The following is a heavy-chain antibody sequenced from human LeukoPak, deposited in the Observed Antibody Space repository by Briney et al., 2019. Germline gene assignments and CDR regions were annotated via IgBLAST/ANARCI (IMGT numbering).Heavy chain of an antibody. J-gene: IGHJ4*02. CDR1: GYTFTGYY. D-gene: IGHD6-19*01. Sequence: ASVKASCKASGYTFTGYYMHWVRQAPGQGLEWMGWINPNSGGTNYAQKFQGRVTMTRDTSISTAYMELGRLRSDDTAVYYCARGHSSGWYGGAYYFDYWGQGTLVTVSS. V-gene: IGHV1-2*02. CDR2: INPNSGGT. CDR3: ARGHSSGWYGGAYYFDY.